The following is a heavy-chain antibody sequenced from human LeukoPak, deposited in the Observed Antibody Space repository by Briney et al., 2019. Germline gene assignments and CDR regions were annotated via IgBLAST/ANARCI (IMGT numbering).Heavy chain of an antibody. J-gene: IGHJ4*02. CDR1: GYSISSGYY. CDR3: AIIKAGYSSGWYFGPYYFDY. V-gene: IGHV4-38-2*02. Sequence: SETLSLTRTVSGYSISSGYYWGWIPQPPGKGLEWVGSIYHRGSTYYNPSLKSRVTISVDTSKNQFALKLSSATAADTAVYYCAIIKAGYSSGWYFGPYYFDYWGQGTLVTVSS. CDR2: IYHRGST. D-gene: IGHD6-19*01.